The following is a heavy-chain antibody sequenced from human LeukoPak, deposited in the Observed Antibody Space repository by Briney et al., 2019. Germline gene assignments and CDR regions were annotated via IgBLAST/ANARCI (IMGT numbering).Heavy chain of an antibody. CDR2: IRYDGSNK. CDR3: ARLVGATYAFDI. CDR1: GFIFSSYG. J-gene: IGHJ3*02. D-gene: IGHD1-26*01. V-gene: IGHV3-30*02. Sequence: GGSLRLSCAASGFIFSSYGMHWVRQAPGKGLEWVAFIRYDGSNKYYADSVKGRFTISRDNAKNSLYLQMNSLRAEDTAVYYCARLVGATYAFDIWGQGTMVTVPS.